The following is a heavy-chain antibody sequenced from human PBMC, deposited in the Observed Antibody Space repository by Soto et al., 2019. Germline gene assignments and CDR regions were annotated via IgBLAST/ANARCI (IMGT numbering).Heavy chain of an antibody. CDR3: TTWMVGVVIMTEYYYMDV. V-gene: IGHV3-15*01. Sequence: EVQLVESGGGLVKPGGSLRLSCAASGFTFSNAWMSWVRQAPGKGLEWVGRIKSKTDGGTTDYAAPVKGRFTISRDDSKNTLYLQMNRLKTEDTAVYYCTTWMVGVVIMTEYYYMDVWGKGTTVTVSS. J-gene: IGHJ6*03. CDR1: GFTFSNAW. D-gene: IGHD3-3*01. CDR2: IKSKTDGGTT.